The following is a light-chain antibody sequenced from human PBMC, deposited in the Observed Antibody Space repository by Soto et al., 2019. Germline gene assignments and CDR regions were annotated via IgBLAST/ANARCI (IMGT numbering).Light chain of an antibody. CDR1: SSDVGSYNY. CDR2: EVS. J-gene: IGLJ2*01. V-gene: IGLV2-8*01. CDR3: SSYAGNNNFGLV. Sequence: QSALTQPPSASGSPGQSVTISCTGTSSDVGSYNYVSWYQQHPGKAPKLMIYEVSKRPSGVPDRFSGSKSGTTASLTVSGLQAEDEADYYCSSYAGNNNFGLVFGGGPKLTVL.